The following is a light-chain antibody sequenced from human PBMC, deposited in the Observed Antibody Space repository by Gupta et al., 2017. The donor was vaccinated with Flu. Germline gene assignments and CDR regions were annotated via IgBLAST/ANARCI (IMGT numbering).Light chain of an antibody. CDR3: QQEDNLPIT. CDR1: QDISKY. Sequence: PSSLSASVGDRVTITCQASQDISKYLNWYQQKPGKAPKLLIYDASKLETGVPSRFSGSGSGTXFTFTIXSRQPEDFATYYCQQEDNLPITFGXGTKVDIK. V-gene: IGKV1-33*01. J-gene: IGKJ3*01. CDR2: DAS.